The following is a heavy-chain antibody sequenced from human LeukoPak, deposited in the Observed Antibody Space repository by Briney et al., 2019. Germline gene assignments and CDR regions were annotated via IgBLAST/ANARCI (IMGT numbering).Heavy chain of an antibody. V-gene: IGHV3-30*18. D-gene: IGHD3-22*01. J-gene: IGHJ5*02. CDR3: AKSTRYYDSSGYVDL. Sequence: PGGSLRLSCTASGRFMFGSYGMHWVRQAPGKGLEWVAVISHTASMKVYAESVKGRFTVFRDNSKSTLYLQMNSLRPEDTALYYCAKSTRYYDSSGYVDLWGQGTLVTVSS. CDR1: GRFMFGSYG. CDR2: ISHTASMK.